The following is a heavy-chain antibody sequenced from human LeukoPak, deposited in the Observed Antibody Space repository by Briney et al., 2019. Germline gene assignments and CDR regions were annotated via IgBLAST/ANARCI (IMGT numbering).Heavy chain of an antibody. J-gene: IGHJ4*02. CDR1: GFTFTSSA. Sequence: SVKVSCKASGFTFTSSAMQWVRQARGQRLEWIGWIVVGSGNTNYAQKFQGRVTMTRDMSTSTVYMELSSLRSEDTAVYYCARGRADKQWLAGRFDYWGQGTLVTVSS. V-gene: IGHV1-58*02. D-gene: IGHD6-19*01. CDR2: IVVGSGNT. CDR3: ARGRADKQWLAGRFDY.